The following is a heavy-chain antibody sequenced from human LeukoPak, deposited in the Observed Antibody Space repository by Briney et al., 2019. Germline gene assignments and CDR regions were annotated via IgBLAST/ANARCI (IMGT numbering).Heavy chain of an antibody. CDR3: AKERRTTVTPEAIDY. V-gene: IGHV3-23*01. CDR1: GFTFSSYA. Sequence: GGSLRLSCAASGFTFSSYAMSWVRQAPGKGLEWVSTISGSGGGTYYADSVKGRFTISRGNSKNTLYLQMNSLRAEDSAVYYCAKERRTTVTPEAIDYWGQGTLVTVSS. D-gene: IGHD4-17*01. J-gene: IGHJ4*02. CDR2: ISGSGGGT.